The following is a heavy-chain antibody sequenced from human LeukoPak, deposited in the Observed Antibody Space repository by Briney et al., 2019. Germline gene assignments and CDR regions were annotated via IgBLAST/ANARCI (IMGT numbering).Heavy chain of an antibody. CDR3: ARGSITMPYYFDY. J-gene: IGHJ4*02. CDR2: IYYSGST. V-gene: IGHV4-31*03. CDR1: GGSISSGGYY. Sequence: SETLSLTCTVSGGSISSGGYYWSWIRQHPGKGLEWIGYIYYSGSTYYNPSLKSRVTISVDTSKNQFSLKLSSVTAADTAVYYCARGSITMPYYFDYWGQGTLVTVSS. D-gene: IGHD3-10*01.